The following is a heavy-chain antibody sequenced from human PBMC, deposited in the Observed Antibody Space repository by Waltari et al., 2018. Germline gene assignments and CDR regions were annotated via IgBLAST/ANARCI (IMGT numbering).Heavy chain of an antibody. CDR2: IYTGGRT. Sequence: EVQLVESGGGLIQPGGSLRLSCAASGFTVRTYISWVRQAPGKGLEGVSVIYTGGRTDYADSVKGRFTISRDNSKNTLYLQMNSLRAEDTAVYYCATSMAVAGKGRGWFDSWGQGTLVTVSS. CDR1: GFTVRTY. J-gene: IGHJ5*01. CDR3: ATSMAVAGKGRGWFDS. V-gene: IGHV3-53*01. D-gene: IGHD6-19*01.